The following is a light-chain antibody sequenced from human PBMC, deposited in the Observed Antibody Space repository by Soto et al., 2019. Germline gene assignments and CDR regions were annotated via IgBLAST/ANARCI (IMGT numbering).Light chain of an antibody. CDR2: GAS. J-gene: IGKJ1*01. CDR1: QSVSSSY. Sequence: EVVFTQSPGPLSLSPGERATLSCRTSQSVSSSYLAWYQQKPGRAPRLLIDGASSRATGIPDRFSGSGSGTDFTLTISRLEPEDLAVYYCQQYGSLVTFG. V-gene: IGKV3-20*01. CDR3: QQYGSLVT.